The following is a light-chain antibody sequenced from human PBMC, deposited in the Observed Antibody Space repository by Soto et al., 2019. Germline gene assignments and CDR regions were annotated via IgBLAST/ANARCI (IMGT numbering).Light chain of an antibody. Sequence: QSALTQPPSASGSPGQSVTISCTGASSDVGGYDYVSWYQQDPGKAPKLIIYEVNKRPSGVPDRFSGSKSGNTASLTVAGLQAEDEVDYYCSSYAGSNNSWVFGGGTKLTVL. CDR1: SSDVGGYDY. CDR2: EVN. V-gene: IGLV2-8*01. CDR3: SSYAGSNNSWV. J-gene: IGLJ2*01.